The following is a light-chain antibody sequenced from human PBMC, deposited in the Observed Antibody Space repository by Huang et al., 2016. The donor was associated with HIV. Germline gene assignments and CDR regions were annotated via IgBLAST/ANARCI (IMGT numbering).Light chain of an antibody. CDR2: GAS. V-gene: IGKV3-15*01. Sequence: EIVMTQSPATLSVSPGERATLSCRASQSVSSNSAWYQQKPGQAPRLLIYGASTRATGIPARFSGSGSGTEFTLTISSLQSEDFAVYYCQQYNNWHYTFGQGTKLEIK. J-gene: IGKJ2*01. CDR3: QQYNNWHYT. CDR1: QSVSSN.